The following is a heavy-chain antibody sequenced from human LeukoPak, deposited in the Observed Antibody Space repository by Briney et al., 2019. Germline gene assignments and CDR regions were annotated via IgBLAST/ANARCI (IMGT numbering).Heavy chain of an antibody. V-gene: IGHV3-23*01. Sequence: GGSLRLSCAASGFTVSSNYMSWVRQAPGKGLEWVSAISGSGGSTYYADSVKGRFTISRDNSKNTLYLQMNSLRAEDTAVYYCATLRDYGAQYYFDYWGQGTLVTVSS. J-gene: IGHJ4*02. CDR3: ATLRDYGAQYYFDY. D-gene: IGHD4-17*01. CDR2: ISGSGGST. CDR1: GFTVSSNY.